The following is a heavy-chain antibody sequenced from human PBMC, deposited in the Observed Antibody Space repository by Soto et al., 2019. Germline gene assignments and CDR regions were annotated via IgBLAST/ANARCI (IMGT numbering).Heavy chain of an antibody. V-gene: IGHV3-30*18. CDR1: GFTFSTTG. CDR2: ISYDGSKT. CDR3: AKDLRQGASGATVYGMDV. J-gene: IGHJ6*02. D-gene: IGHD7-27*01. Sequence: ESGGGVVQPGTSLRLSCTASGFTFSTTGMHWVRQAPGKGLEWVAVISYDGSKTYYADSVKGRLTISRDNSRGTVYLQMNSLRPEDTAVYYCAKDLRQGASGATVYGMDVWGQGTTVSVSS.